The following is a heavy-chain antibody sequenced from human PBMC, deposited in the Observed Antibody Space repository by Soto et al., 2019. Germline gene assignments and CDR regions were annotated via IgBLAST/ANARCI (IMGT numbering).Heavy chain of an antibody. V-gene: IGHV1-69*06. D-gene: IGHD5-12*01. Sequence: ASVKVSCKASGGTFSSYAISWVRQAPGQGLEWMGGIIPIFGTANYAQKFQGRVTITADKSTSTAYMELSSLRSEDTAVYYCARKGGYDTYYYYGMDVWGQGTTVTVYS. J-gene: IGHJ6*02. CDR1: GGTFSSYA. CDR3: ARKGGYDTYYYYGMDV. CDR2: IIPIFGTA.